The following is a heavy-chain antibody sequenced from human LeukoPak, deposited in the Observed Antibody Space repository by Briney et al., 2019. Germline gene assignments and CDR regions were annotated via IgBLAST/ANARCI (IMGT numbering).Heavy chain of an antibody. CDR1: GFTFSSYG. CDR3: AKPHHVLRYFDWLSVYFDY. Sequence: GGSLRLSCAASGFTFSSYGMHWVRQAPGKGLEWVAFIRYDGSNKYYADSVKGRFTISRDNSKNTMYLQMNSLRAEDTAVYYCAKPHHVLRYFDWLSVYFDYWGQGTLVTVSS. CDR2: IRYDGSNK. D-gene: IGHD3-9*01. J-gene: IGHJ4*02. V-gene: IGHV3-30*02.